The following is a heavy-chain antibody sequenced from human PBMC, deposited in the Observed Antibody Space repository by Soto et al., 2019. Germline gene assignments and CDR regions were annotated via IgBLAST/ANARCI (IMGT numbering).Heavy chain of an antibody. Sequence: GGSLRLSCAASGFTVSSNYMSWVRQAPGKWLEWVSVIYSGGSTYYADSVKGRFTTSRDNSKNTLYLQMNSLRAEDTAVYYCAGYCTRCSCYLVYWGPGXLVTVYS. J-gene: IGHJ4*01. CDR3: AGYCTRCSCYLVY. D-gene: IGHD2-2*01. CDR2: IYSGGST. V-gene: IGHV3-53*01. CDR1: GFTVSSNY.